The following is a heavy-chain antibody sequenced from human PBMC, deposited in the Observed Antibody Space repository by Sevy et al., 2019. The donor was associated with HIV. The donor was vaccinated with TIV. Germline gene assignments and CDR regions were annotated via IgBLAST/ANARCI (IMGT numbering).Heavy chain of an antibody. V-gene: IGHV3-30*18. CDR3: VKAPNDYDNSGWAGLEV. Sequence: GGSLRLSCAASGFTFNFYGRHWVRQAPGKGLEWVALISYDGNLKYYADSAKGRFTISRDNSKNTLYLQMNSLRPEDMAVYYCVKAPNDYDNSGWAGLEVWGQGTTVTVSS. D-gene: IGHD3-22*01. CDR2: ISYDGNLK. CDR1: GFTFNFYG. J-gene: IGHJ6*02.